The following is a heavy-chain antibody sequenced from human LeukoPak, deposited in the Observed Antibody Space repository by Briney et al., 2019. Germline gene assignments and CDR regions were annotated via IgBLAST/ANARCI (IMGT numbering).Heavy chain of an antibody. D-gene: IGHD2-2*01. CDR2: IIPIFGTA. CDR3: AREGLYCSSTSCPHGY. CDR1: GGTFSSYA. Sequence: SVKVSCKASGGTFSSYAISWVRQAPGQGLEWMGGIIPIFGTANYAQKFQGRVTITADESTSTAYMELSSLRSEDTAVYYCAREGLYCSSTSCPHGYWGQGTLVTVSS. J-gene: IGHJ4*02. V-gene: IGHV1-69*13.